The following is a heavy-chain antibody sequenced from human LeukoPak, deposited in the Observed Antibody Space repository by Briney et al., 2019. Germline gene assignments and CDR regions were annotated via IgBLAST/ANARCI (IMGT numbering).Heavy chain of an antibody. D-gene: IGHD5-12*01. V-gene: IGHV3-73*01. CDR3: TRHRDIVGIN. CDR1: GFTFSDSA. Sequence: PGGSLRLSCAASGFTFSDSAIHWVRQASGKGLEWVGRIRSKSNNYATAYAASVRGRFTISRGDSKNTAYLQMNSLKTDDTAVYYCTRHRDIVGINWGQGTLVTVSS. CDR2: IRSKSNNYAT. J-gene: IGHJ4*02.